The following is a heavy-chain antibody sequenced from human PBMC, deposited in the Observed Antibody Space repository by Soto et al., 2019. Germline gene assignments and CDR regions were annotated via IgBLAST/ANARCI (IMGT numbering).Heavy chain of an antibody. J-gene: IGHJ3*01. Sequence: SQTLSLTCAISGDSVSTNGVAWNWIRQSPSRGLEWLGRTYYRSKWYNDYNVSVKSRITVTPDTSKNQFSLLLDSMTPEDTAVYFCGRRRVVAFDVWCQGTMVTV. CDR3: GRRRVVAFDV. V-gene: IGHV6-1*01. CDR2: TYYRSKWYN. CDR1: GDSVSTNGVA.